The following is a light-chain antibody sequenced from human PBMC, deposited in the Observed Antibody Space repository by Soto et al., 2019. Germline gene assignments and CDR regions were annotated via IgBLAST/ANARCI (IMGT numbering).Light chain of an antibody. Sequence: QSALTQPASVSGSPGQSITISCTGTSSDVGGFNYVSWYQQHPGKAPKLMIYDVTNLPSGVSYRFSGSKSGKTASLTISGLQAEDEADYYCNSYTSSSPYVFGTGTKVTVL. CDR3: NSYTSSSPYV. J-gene: IGLJ1*01. CDR1: SSDVGGFNY. CDR2: DVT. V-gene: IGLV2-14*03.